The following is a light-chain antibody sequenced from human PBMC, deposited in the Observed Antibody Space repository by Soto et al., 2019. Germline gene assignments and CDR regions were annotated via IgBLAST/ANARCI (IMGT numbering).Light chain of an antibody. CDR1: SSDVGGYNY. CDR3: SSYTDSAAYV. J-gene: IGLJ1*01. Sequence: QSALTQPASVSGSPGQSITISCTGTSSDVGGYNYVSWYQLHPDRAPKLMVYEVSNRPSGVSNRFSGSKSGNTASLTISGLQSEDEADYYCSSYTDSAAYVFGTGTKLTVL. V-gene: IGLV2-14*01. CDR2: EVS.